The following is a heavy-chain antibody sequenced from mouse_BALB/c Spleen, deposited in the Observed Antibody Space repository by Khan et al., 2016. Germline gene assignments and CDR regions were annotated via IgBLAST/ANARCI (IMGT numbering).Heavy chain of an antibody. CDR2: INPSNGRT. CDR3: ASGGNRGY. V-gene: IGHV1S81*02. D-gene: IGHD2-1*01. J-gene: IGHJ2*01. CDR1: GYTFTSYW. Sequence: QVQLQQSGAELVKPGASVKLSCKASGYTFTSYWMHWVKQRPGQGLEWIGEINPSNGRTNYNENFKSKATLTVDKSSSPAYMQLSSLTSEDSAVYYCASGGNRGYWGQGTTLTVSS.